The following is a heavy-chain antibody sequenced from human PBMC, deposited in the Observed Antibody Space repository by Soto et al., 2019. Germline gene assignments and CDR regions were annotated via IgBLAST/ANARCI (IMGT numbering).Heavy chain of an antibody. CDR2: ISAYNGNT. CDR3: ARDPLEDGYALYNWFDP. Sequence: ASVKVSCKASGYTFTSYGISWVRQAPGQGLEWMGWISAYNGNTNYAQKLQGRVTMTTDTSTSTAYMELRSLRSDDTAVYYCARDPLEDGYALYNWFDPWGQGTLVTVSS. CDR1: GYTFTSYG. J-gene: IGHJ5*02. D-gene: IGHD1-1*01. V-gene: IGHV1-18*01.